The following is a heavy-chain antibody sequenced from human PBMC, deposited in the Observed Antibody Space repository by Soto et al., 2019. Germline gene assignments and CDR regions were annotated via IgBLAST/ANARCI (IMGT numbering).Heavy chain of an antibody. CDR1: GYTLTELS. CDR2: FDPEDGET. J-gene: IGHJ6*02. Sequence: ASVKVSCKVSGYTLTELSMHWVRQAPGKGLEWMGGFDPEDGETIYAQRFQGRVTMTADTSTDTAYMELSSLISEDTAVYYCATAYQFRFLQWLACMDVWGQGTTVTVSS. CDR3: ATAYQFRFLQWLACMDV. V-gene: IGHV1-24*01. D-gene: IGHD3-3*01.